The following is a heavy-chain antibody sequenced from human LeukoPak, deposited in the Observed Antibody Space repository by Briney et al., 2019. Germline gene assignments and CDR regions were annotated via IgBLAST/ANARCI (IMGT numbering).Heavy chain of an antibody. D-gene: IGHD3-10*01. CDR2: MNPNSGNT. J-gene: IGHJ4*02. Sequence: EASVKVSCKASGYTFTTYDINWVRQATGQGLEWMGWMNPNSGNTGYAQKFQGRVTMTRNTSMSTAYMELNSLRSEDTAVYYCARANYYGSGKKDLDYWGQGTLVTVSS. V-gene: IGHV1-8*01. CDR3: ARANYYGSGKKDLDY. CDR1: GYTFTTYD.